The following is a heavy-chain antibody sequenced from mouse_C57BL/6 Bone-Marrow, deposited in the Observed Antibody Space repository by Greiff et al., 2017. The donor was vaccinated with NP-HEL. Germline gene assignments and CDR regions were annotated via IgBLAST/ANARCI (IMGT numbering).Heavy chain of an antibody. Sequence: EVQLQQSGPELVKPGASVKISCKASGYTFTDYYMNWVKQSHGKSLEWIGDINPNNGGTSYNQKFKGKATLTVDKSSSTAYMELRSLTSEDSAVYYCARVGLRRAMDYWGQGTSVTVSS. J-gene: IGHJ4*01. V-gene: IGHV1-26*01. CDR1: GYTFTDYY. D-gene: IGHD2-4*01. CDR2: INPNNGGT. CDR3: ARVGLRRAMDY.